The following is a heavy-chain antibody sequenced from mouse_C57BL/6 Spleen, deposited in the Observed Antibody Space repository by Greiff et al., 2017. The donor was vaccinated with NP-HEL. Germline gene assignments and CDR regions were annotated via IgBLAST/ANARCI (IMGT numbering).Heavy chain of an antibody. D-gene: IGHD4-1*01. CDR2: IYPGGGDT. V-gene: IGHV1-82*01. Sequence: QVQLQQSGPELVKPGASVKLSCKASGYAFSSSWMNWVKQRPGKGLEWIGRIYPGGGDTNYNGKLKGKATLTADKSSSTAYMQLSSLTSEDSAVYFCPREVPNWFCYRGPGPTLTFSS. J-gene: IGHJ2*01. CDR1: GYAFSSSW. CDR3: PREVPNWFCY.